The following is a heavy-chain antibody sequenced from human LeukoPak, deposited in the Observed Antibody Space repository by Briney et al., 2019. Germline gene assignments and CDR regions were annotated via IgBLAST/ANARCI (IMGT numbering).Heavy chain of an antibody. V-gene: IGHV4-61*08. Sequence: SETLSLTCTVSGGSISSGGYYWSWIRQHPGKGLEWIGYIYYSGSTNYNPSLKSRVTISVDTSKNQFSLKLSSVTAADTAVYYCATSGSGSIGYFDYWGQGTLVTVSS. CDR2: IYYSGST. CDR1: GGSISSGGYY. J-gene: IGHJ4*02. D-gene: IGHD3-10*01. CDR3: ATSGSGSIGYFDY.